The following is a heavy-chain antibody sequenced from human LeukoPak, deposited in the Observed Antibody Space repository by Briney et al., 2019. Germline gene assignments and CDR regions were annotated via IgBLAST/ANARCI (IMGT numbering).Heavy chain of an antibody. CDR3: AKRVSSGWSYFDY. CDR2: ISWNSGSK. V-gene: IGHV3-9*01. J-gene: IGHJ4*02. CDR1: GFTFDDYA. D-gene: IGHD6-19*01. Sequence: GGSLRLSCAASGFTFDDYAMHWVRQAPGKGLEWVSGISWNSGSKGYADSVKGRFTISRDNAKNSLYLQMNSLRAEDTAVYYCAKRVSSGWSYFDYWGQGTLVTVSS.